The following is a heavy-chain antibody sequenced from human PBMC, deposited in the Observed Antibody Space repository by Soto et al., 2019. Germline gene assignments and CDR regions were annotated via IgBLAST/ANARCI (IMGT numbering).Heavy chain of an antibody. CDR3: ARSIAADTSLDY. CDR1: GFTFSSHD. D-gene: IGHD6-6*01. Sequence: GGSLRLSCAASGFTFSSHDMHWVRQVTGKGLEWVSGIDTGGDPYYSGSVKGRFTISRENAKNSLYLQMNSLRAGDTAVYYCARSIAADTSLDYWGQGTLVTV. J-gene: IGHJ4*02. V-gene: IGHV3-13*05. CDR2: IDTGGDP.